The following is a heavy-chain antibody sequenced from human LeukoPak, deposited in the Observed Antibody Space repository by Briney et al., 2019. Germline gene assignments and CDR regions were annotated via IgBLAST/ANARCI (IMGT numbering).Heavy chain of an antibody. D-gene: IGHD3-3*01. Sequence: PSETLSLTCTVSAGSISSYYWSWIRQPAGKGLEWIGRIYTSGSTNYNPSLKSRVTMSVDTSKNQFSLNLTSVTAADTAVYYCATSRYDFTGCYYSGMHVWGQGTTVTVSS. CDR3: ATSRYDFTGCYYSGMHV. CDR2: IYTSGST. V-gene: IGHV4-4*07. J-gene: IGHJ6*02. CDR1: AGSISSYY.